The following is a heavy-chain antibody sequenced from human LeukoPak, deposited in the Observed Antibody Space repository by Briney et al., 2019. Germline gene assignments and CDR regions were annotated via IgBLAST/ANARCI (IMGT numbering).Heavy chain of an antibody. J-gene: IGHJ4*02. Sequence: ASVEVSCKASGYTFTSYGISWVRQAPGQGLEWMGWISAYNGNTNYAQKLQGRVTMTTDTSTSTAYMELRSLRSDDTAVYYCARAEAYYDFWSGYYTGGGLDYWGQGTLVTVSS. D-gene: IGHD3-3*01. CDR3: ARAEAYYDFWSGYYTGGGLDY. CDR2: ISAYNGNT. CDR1: GYTFTSYG. V-gene: IGHV1-18*01.